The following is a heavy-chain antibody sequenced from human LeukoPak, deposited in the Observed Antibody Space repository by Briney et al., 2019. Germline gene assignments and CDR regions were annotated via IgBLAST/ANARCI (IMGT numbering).Heavy chain of an antibody. CDR2: IWYDGSNK. D-gene: IGHD2-2*01. J-gene: IGHJ6*02. CDR3: AREATLYCSSTSCYFDGMDV. CDR1: GFTFSSYG. V-gene: IGHV3-33*01. Sequence: GGSLRLSCAASGFTFSSYGMHRVRQAPGKGLEWVAVIWYDGSNKYYADSVKGRFTISRGNSKNTLYLQMNSLRAEDTAVYYCAREATLYCSSTSCYFDGMDVWGQGTTVTVSS.